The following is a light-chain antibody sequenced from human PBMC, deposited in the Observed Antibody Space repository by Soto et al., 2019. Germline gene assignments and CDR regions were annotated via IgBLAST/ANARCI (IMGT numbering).Light chain of an antibody. CDR1: QTISSW. CDR3: QGYRT. J-gene: IGKJ1*01. V-gene: IGKV1-5*01. Sequence: IPLTQSASTLTGSVGDRVTITCRASQTISSWLAWYQQKPGKAPKVLIYDVSTLESGVPSRFSGSGSGTEFTLTISSLQPDDFATYYCQGYRTFGQGTKVDIK. CDR2: DVS.